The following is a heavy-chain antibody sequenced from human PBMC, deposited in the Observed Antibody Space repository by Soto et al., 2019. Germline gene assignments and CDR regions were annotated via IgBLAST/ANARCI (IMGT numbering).Heavy chain of an antibody. Sequence: SQTLSLTCAISGDSVSSNSAAWNWIRQSPSRGLEWLGRTYYRSKWYNDYAVSVKSRITINPDTSKNQFSLQLNSVTPEDTAVYYCARAHGQQKYYYYYYGMDVWGQGTTVTVSS. CDR3: ARAHGQQKYYYYYYGMDV. V-gene: IGHV6-1*01. J-gene: IGHJ6*02. CDR2: TYYRSKWYN. D-gene: IGHD6-13*01. CDR1: GDSVSSNSAA.